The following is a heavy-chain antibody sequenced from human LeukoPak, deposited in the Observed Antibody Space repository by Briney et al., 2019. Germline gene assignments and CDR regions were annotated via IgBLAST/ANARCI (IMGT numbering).Heavy chain of an antibody. CDR3: ARGPDYGDRF. CDR2: IKQDGSQ. CDR1: GFPFSRHW. V-gene: IGHV3-7*01. J-gene: IGHJ4*02. D-gene: IGHD4-17*01. Sequence: GGSLRLSCAASGFPFSRHWMGWARQAPGKGLEWVASIKQDGSQYYVDSVEGRFIISRDNAKSSLSLQMNSLRLEDTALYYCARGPDYGDRFWGQGSLVTVSS.